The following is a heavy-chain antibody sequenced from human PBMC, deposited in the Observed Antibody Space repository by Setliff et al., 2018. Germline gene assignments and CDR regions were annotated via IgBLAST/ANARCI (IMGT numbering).Heavy chain of an antibody. D-gene: IGHD2-21*02. J-gene: IGHJ4*02. Sequence: SETLSLTCTVFGGSISSSSYYWGWIRQSPGKGLEWIGSVYYSGSINYNPSLKSRLTISRDTSKNQVSLKLNSVTATDTAVYYCARDLGHGGDSDYWGQGILVTVSS. V-gene: IGHV4-39*07. CDR3: ARDLGHGGDSDY. CDR1: GGSISSSSYY. CDR2: VYYSGSI.